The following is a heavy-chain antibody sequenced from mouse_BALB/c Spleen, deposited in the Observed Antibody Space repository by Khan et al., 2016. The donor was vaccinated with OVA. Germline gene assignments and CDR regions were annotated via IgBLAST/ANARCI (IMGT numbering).Heavy chain of an antibody. CDR2: ISYSGST. CDR1: GYSITSGSG. CDR3: ARTARIKY. J-gene: IGHJ2*01. D-gene: IGHD1-2*01. Sequence: EVQLQESGPGLVKPSQSLSLTCTVTGYSITSGSGWNWIRQFPGNKLEWMGYISYSGSTNYNPSLKSRISITRDTSKNQFFLQLNSVTTEDTATXYCARTARIKYWGKGTTLTVSS. V-gene: IGHV3-2*02.